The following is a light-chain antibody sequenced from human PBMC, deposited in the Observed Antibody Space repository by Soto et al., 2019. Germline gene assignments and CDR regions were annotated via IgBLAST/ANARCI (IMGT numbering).Light chain of an antibody. CDR3: QQSDNLPHT. CDR2: STS. V-gene: IGKV1-39*01. J-gene: IGKJ2*01. Sequence: DIHMTQSPSSLSASVGDRVTITCLASQNIGRYLNWYQQKPGKAPKLLIYSTSSLQTGVPSRFLGSGSGTYFTLTIGDLQPEDIATYYCQQSDNLPHTFGRGTKLEIK. CDR1: QNIGRY.